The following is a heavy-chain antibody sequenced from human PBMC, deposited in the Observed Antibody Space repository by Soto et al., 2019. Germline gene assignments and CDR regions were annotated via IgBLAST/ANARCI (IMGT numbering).Heavy chain of an antibody. Sequence: VGSLRLSCAASGFTFSSYAMNWVRQAPGKGLEWVSVISGSGGSTCYADSVKGRFTISRDNSKNTLYLQMNSLRAEDTAVYYCAKRNYGSEFDYWGQGTLVTVSS. J-gene: IGHJ4*02. CDR1: GFTFSSYA. D-gene: IGHD3-10*01. V-gene: IGHV3-23*01. CDR3: AKRNYGSEFDY. CDR2: ISGSGGST.